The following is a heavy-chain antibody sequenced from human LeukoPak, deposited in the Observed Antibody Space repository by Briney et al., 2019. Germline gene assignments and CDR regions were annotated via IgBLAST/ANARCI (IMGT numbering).Heavy chain of an antibody. J-gene: IGHJ4*02. V-gene: IGHV3-23*01. D-gene: IGHD4-11*01. CDR1: GFTFSNYA. CDR2: ISGSGGST. Sequence: GGSLRLSCAASGFTFSNYAMSWVRQAPGKGLEWVSAISGSGGSTYYADSVKGRFTISRDNSRNTLYLQMNSLRAEDTAVYYCAKDGDTVTGYFDYWGQGTLVTVSS. CDR3: AKDGDTVTGYFDY.